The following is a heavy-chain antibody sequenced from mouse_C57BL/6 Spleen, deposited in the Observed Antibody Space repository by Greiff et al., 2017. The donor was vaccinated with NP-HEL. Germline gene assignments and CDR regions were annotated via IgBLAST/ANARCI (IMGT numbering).Heavy chain of an antibody. D-gene: IGHD1-1*01. CDR3: AIRSSYGYFDV. Sequence: QVQLKESGPGLVAPSQSLSITCPVSGFSLTSYGVDWVRQPPGKGLEWLGVIWGGGSTNYNSALMSRLSISKDNSKSQVFLKMNSLQTDDRAMYYCAIRSSYGYFDVWGTGTTVTVSS. CDR1: GFSLTSYG. CDR2: IWGGGST. J-gene: IGHJ1*03. V-gene: IGHV2-9*01.